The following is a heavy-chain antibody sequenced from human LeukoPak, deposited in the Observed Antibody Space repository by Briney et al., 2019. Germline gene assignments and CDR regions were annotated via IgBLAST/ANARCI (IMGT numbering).Heavy chain of an antibody. V-gene: IGHV3-30*18. CDR2: ISYDGSNK. CDR1: GFTFSSYG. Sequence: GGSLRLSCAASGFTFSSYGMHWVRQAPGKGLEWVAVISYDGSNKYYADSVKGRFTISRDNSKNTLYLQMNSLRAEDTAVYYCAKGILGYCSSTSCYGLDYWGQGTLVTVSS. D-gene: IGHD2-2*01. CDR3: AKGILGYCSSTSCYGLDY. J-gene: IGHJ4*02.